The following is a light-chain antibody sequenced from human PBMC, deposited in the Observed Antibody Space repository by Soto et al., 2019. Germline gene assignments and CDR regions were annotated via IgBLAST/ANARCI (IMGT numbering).Light chain of an antibody. J-gene: IGKJ2*01. CDR3: QQYNNWPHT. CDR2: FAS. Sequence: EIVMTQSPATLSVSPGERATLSCRASQSVSSKLAWFQQKPGQAPRLLIYFASTRATGILARFSGSGSGTEFTLTISSLQSEDFAVYYCQQYNNWPHTFGQGTKLEIK. V-gene: IGKV3-15*01. CDR1: QSVSSK.